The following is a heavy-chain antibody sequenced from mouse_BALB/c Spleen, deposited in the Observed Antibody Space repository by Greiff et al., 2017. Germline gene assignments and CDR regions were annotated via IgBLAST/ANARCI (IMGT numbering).Heavy chain of an antibody. J-gene: IGHJ4*01. CDR1: GYTFSSYW. V-gene: IGHV1-9*01. CDR3: ARLGDYDVNYYAIDY. CDR2: ILPGSGST. Sequence: VQLQQSGAELMKPGASVKISCKATGYTFSSYWIEWVKQRPGHGLEWIGEILPGSGSTNYNEKFKGKATFTADTSSNTAYMQLSSLTSEDSAVYYCARLGDYDVNYYAIDYWGQGTSVTVSA. D-gene: IGHD2-4*01.